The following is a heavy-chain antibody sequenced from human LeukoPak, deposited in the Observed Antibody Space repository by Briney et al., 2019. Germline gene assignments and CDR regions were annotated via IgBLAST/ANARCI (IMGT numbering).Heavy chain of an antibody. CDR2: INHSGST. CDR3: ARERTTDNGLDY. J-gene: IGHJ4*02. D-gene: IGHD4-17*01. Sequence: SQTLSLTCTVSGGSISSGSYFWSWIRQPPGKGLEWIGEINHSGSTNYNPSLKSRVTISVDTSKNQFSLKLSSVTAADTAVYYCARERTTDNGLDYWGQGTLVTVSS. V-gene: IGHV4-39*07. CDR1: GGSISSGSYF.